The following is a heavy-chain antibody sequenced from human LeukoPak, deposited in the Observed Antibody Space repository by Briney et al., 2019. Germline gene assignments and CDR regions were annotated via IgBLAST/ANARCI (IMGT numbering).Heavy chain of an antibody. D-gene: IGHD4-11*01. Sequence: PSETLSLTCTVSGGSISSYYWSRIRQPPGKGLEWIGYIYYSGSTNYNPSLKSRVTISVDTSKNQFSLKLSSVTAADTAVYYCACSNGNWFDPWGQGTLVTVSS. J-gene: IGHJ5*02. CDR1: GGSISSYY. CDR3: ACSNGNWFDP. CDR2: IYYSGST. V-gene: IGHV4-59*01.